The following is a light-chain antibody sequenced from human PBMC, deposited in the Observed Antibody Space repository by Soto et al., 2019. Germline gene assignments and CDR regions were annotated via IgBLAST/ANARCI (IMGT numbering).Light chain of an antibody. V-gene: IGLV2-14*03. CDR2: DVS. CDR1: SSDFGGYNY. J-gene: IGLJ2*01. Sequence: QSVLTQPASVSGSPGQSITISCTGTSSDFGGYNYVSWYQHHPGKAPKLIIYDVSNRPSGVSNRFSGSKSGNTASLTIAGLQPEDEADYYCTSYTSSSAHLVFGGGTKLTVL. CDR3: TSYTSSSAHLV.